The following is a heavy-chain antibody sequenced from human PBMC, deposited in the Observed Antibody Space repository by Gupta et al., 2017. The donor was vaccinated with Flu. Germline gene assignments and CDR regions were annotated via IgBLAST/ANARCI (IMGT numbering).Heavy chain of an antibody. CDR1: GFRFTSYW. CDR2: VNIDSTTT. CDR3: ARDRTSGWQRFFDH. Sequence: EVQLVESGGGLVQPGGSLRLSCAASGFRFTSYWMHWVRQAPGKGLVWVARVNIDSTTTTYADFVKGRFIISRDNANDTVYLQMSGLTADDTAVYYCARDRTSGWQRFFDHWGQGSLVTVSS. V-gene: IGHV3-74*01. D-gene: IGHD6-19*01. J-gene: IGHJ4*02.